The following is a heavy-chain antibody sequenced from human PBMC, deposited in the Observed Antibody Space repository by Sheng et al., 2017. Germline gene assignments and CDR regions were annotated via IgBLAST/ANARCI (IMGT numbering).Heavy chain of an antibody. J-gene: IGHJ4*02. Sequence: QLQLQESGPGAGEAFGDPVPHLHCLWCSISSSSYYWGWIRQPPGKGLEWIGSIYYSGSHLLQPALKSRVTISVDTSKNQFSLKLSSVTAADTAVYYCARHAFSHPPGYYFDYWGQGTLVTVSS. CDR2: IYYSGSH. CDR1: CSISSSSYY. CDR3: ARHAFSHPPGYYFDY. V-gene: IGHV4-39*01.